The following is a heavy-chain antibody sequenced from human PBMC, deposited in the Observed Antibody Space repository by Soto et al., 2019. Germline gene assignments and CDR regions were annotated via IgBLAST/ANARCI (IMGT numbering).Heavy chain of an antibody. D-gene: IGHD3-22*01. CDR1: GGTFSSYA. CDR3: ARGYYYDSSGYRDY. V-gene: IGHV1-69*13. CDR2: IIPILGTA. Sequence: SVKVSCKASGGTFSSYAISWVRQAPGQGLEWMGGIIPILGTANYAQKFQDRVTITADESTSTAYMELSSLRSEDTAVYYCARGYYYDSSGYRDYWGQGTLVTVSS. J-gene: IGHJ4*02.